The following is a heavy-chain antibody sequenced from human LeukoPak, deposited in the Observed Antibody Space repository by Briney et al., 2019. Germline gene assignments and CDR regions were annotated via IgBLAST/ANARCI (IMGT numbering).Heavy chain of an antibody. J-gene: IGHJ5*02. CDR3: AGETARRMVVAARRGNGFDP. D-gene: IGHD2-15*01. CDR2: IYYSGST. Sequence: SETLSLTCTVSGGSISSSSYYWGWLRQPPGKGLEWIGSIYYSGSTYYNPSLKSRVTISVDTSKNQFSLKLSSVTAADTAVNYGAGETARRMVVAARRGNGFDPWGQETLVTVSS. CDR1: GGSISSSSYY. V-gene: IGHV4-39*01.